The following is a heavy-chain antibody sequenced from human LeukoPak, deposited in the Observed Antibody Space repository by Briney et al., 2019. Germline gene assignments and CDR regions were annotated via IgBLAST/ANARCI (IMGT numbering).Heavy chain of an antibody. CDR3: ARDLGQQWLFDY. Sequence: ASVKVSCKASGGTFSSYAISWVRQAPGQGLEWMGRIIPILGIANYAQKFQGRVTITADKSTSTAYMELSSLRSEDTAVHYCARDLGQQWLFDYWGQGTLVTVSS. D-gene: IGHD6-19*01. J-gene: IGHJ4*02. CDR2: IIPILGIA. V-gene: IGHV1-69*04. CDR1: GGTFSSYA.